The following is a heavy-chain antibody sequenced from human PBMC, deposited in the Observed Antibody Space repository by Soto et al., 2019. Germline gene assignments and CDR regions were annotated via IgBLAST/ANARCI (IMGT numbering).Heavy chain of an antibody. CDR2: IYYSGST. D-gene: IGHD2-21*02. V-gene: IGHV4-31*03. J-gene: IGHJ6*01. Sequence: TLSLPCTVSGGSLSSGGYYWGWIRQHPGKGLEWIGYIYYSGSTYYNPSLKSRVTISVDTSKNQFSLKLSSVTAADTAVYYCARARKMVTALGIHPSGMNAWGQWT. CDR3: ARARKMVTALGIHPSGMNA. CDR1: GGSLSSGGYY.